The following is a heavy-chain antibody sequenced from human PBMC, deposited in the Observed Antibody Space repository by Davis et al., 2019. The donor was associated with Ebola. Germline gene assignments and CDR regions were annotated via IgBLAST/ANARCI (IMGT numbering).Heavy chain of an antibody. J-gene: IGHJ4*02. Sequence: PGGSLRLSCAASGFTFSAYYMSWIRQAPGEGLEWVSYIGNDGGSIHYGDSVEGRFTISRDNAKNSLYLQMNSLRAEDTAVYYCARETAHCGGDCYDYWGQGTLVTVSS. CDR3: ARETAHCGGDCYDY. CDR2: IGNDGGSI. V-gene: IGHV3-11*04. CDR1: GFTFSAYY. D-gene: IGHD2-21*01.